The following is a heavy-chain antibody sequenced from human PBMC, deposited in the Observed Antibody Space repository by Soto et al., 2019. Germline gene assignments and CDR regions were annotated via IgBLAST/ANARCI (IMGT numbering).Heavy chain of an antibody. CDR2: IIPIFGTA. CDR1: GGTFSSYA. CDR3: AAWSGYLYNYYYYGMDV. Sequence: GASVKVSCKASGGTFSSYAISWVRQAPGQGLAWMGGIIPIFGTANYAQKFQGRVTITADESTSTAYMELSSLRSEDTAVYYCAAWSGYLYNYYYYGMDVWGQGTTVTVSS. D-gene: IGHD3-3*01. J-gene: IGHJ6*02. V-gene: IGHV1-69*13.